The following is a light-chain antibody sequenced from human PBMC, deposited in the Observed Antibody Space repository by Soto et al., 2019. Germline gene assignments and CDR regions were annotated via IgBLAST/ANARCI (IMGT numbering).Light chain of an antibody. CDR2: GAS. CDR1: QSVSNNY. J-gene: IGKJ1*01. V-gene: IGKV3-20*01. Sequence: EIVLTQSPGTLSLSPGERATLSCRASQSVSNNYLAWYQQKPGQAPRLLIYGASNRATGIPDRFSGSGSGTDFTLTSSRLEREEFAVYYCQQYGSSGTFGQGTKVEIK. CDR3: QQYGSSGT.